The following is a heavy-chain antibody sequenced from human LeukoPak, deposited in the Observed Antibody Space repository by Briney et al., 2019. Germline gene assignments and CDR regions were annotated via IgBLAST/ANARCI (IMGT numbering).Heavy chain of an antibody. V-gene: IGHV3-66*01. Sequence: GGSLRLSCAASGFTVSSNYMSWVRQAPGKGLEWVSVIYSGGSTYYADSVKGRFTISRDNSKNTLYLQMNSLRAEDTAVYYCARDLYYYDSSRDFDYWGQGTLVTVSS. CDR2: IYSGGST. J-gene: IGHJ4*02. CDR3: ARDLYYYDSSRDFDY. D-gene: IGHD3-22*01. CDR1: GFTVSSNY.